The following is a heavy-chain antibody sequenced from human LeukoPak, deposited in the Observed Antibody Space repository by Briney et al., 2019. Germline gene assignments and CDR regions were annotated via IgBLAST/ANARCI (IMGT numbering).Heavy chain of an antibody. V-gene: IGHV4-34*01. J-gene: IGHJ4*02. CDR3: ARGRYYYDSSGYSY. CDR2: INHSGST. Sequence: SETLSLTCAVYGGSFSGYYWSWIRQPPGKGLEWIGEINHSGSTNYNPSLKSRVTISVDTSKNQFSLRLSSVTAADTAVYYCARGRYYYDSSGYSYWGQGTLVTVSS. CDR1: GGSFSGYY. D-gene: IGHD3-22*01.